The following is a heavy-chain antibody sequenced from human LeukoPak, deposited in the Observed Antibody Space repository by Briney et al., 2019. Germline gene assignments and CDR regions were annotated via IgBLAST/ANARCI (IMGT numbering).Heavy chain of an antibody. CDR2: IKSRTDGGTT. CDR3: TRYSYGHSDY. J-gene: IGHJ4*02. CDR1: GFTLSNAW. D-gene: IGHD5-18*01. Sequence: GGSLILSCAASGFTLSNAWMTWVRQAPGQGLEWVGRIKSRTDGGTTDYAAPVKGRFTISRDDSKNTLYLQMSSLKTEDTAVYYCTRYSYGHSDYWGQGTLVTVSS. V-gene: IGHV3-15*01.